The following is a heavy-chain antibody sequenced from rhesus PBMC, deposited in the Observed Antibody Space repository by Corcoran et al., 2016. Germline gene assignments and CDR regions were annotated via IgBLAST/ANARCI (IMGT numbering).Heavy chain of an antibody. Sequence: QLQLQESGPGLVKPSETLSVTCAVSGGSLSRNYGSWIRQPPGRGLEGIGRIYGSGSRTTYNPSLKSRVTLSVDTSKNQLSLKLSSVTAADTAVYYCARLREYYFDYWGQGVLVTVSS. V-gene: IGHV4-169*01. CDR2: IYGSGSRT. J-gene: IGHJ4*01. D-gene: IGHD1-44*02. CDR1: GGSLSRNY. CDR3: ARLREYYFDY.